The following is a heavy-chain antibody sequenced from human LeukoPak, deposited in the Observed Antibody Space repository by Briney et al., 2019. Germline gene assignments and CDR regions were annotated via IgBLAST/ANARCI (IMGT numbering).Heavy chain of an antibody. Sequence: GGSLRLSCAASGFTFSSHDMHWVRQAPGKGLEWVSIISYDGGKKDYADSVKGRFTISRDNSKNTLYLQMNSLRAEDTAVYYCAKGGGYSYGPGFDYWGQGTLVTVSS. D-gene: IGHD5-18*01. V-gene: IGHV3-30*18. CDR2: ISYDGGKK. J-gene: IGHJ4*02. CDR1: GFTFSSHD. CDR3: AKGGGYSYGPGFDY.